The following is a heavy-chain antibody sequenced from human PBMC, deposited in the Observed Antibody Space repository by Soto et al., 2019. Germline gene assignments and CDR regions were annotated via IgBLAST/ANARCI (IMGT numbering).Heavy chain of an antibody. V-gene: IGHV1-69*13. D-gene: IGHD2-8*01. CDR3: ARVRCFNGLCHTADYGMDV. CDR1: GDVFRSYG. J-gene: IGHJ6*02. Sequence: SVKVSCKASGDVFRSYGINWVRQAPGQGLEWMGGIIPSSGTTNYAQKFQGRVAITADESTDKVYMELSRLRSEDTAVYFCARVRCFNGLCHTADYGMDVWGQGTTVTVSS. CDR2: IIPSSGTT.